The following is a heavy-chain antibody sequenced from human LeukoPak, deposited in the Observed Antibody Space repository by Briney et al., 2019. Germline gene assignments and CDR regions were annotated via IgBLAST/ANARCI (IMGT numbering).Heavy chain of an antibody. CDR2: ISYYGTNE. CDR1: GFTFGSYA. D-gene: IGHD1-26*01. V-gene: IGHV3-30*04. J-gene: IGHJ4*02. Sequence: GSLVLSFSASGFTFGSYAIHWGRQAPSKGLEWVAVISYYGTNEYYADSVKGRFTISRDNSKNTLYLQMNSLRVEDTAVYYCASGAGGWELLTKSTFDYWGQGTLVTVSS. CDR3: ASGAGGWELLTKSTFDY.